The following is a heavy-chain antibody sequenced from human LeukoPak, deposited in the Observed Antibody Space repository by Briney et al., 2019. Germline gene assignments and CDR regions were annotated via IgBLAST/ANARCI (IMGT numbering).Heavy chain of an antibody. CDR3: ARDGSGSADFDY. D-gene: IGHD6-19*01. V-gene: IGHV3-23*01. J-gene: IGHJ4*02. Sequence: GGSLRLSCAASGFTFSGYAMTWVRQAPGKGLEWVSGISGTGSSTDYADSVKGRFTISRDNAKNSLYLQMNSLRAEDTAVYYCARDGSGSADFDYWGQGTLVTVSS. CDR1: GFTFSGYA. CDR2: ISGTGSST.